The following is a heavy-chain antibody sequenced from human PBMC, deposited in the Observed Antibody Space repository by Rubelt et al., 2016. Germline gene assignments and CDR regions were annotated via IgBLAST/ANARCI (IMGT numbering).Heavy chain of an antibody. V-gene: IGHV4-38-2*02. CDR1: GDSISSYS. CDR3: ARDTKYGDYYFDL. J-gene: IGHJ4*02. D-gene: IGHD2-21*02. Sequence: QVQLQESGPGLVKTSETLSLTCTVSGDSISSYSWSWIKQTTGKGLEGIGSMYHSGTTYCTPSHTSRVTIAVDTSKNQISRKLSSVTAADTAVYYCARDTKYGDYYFDLWGQGTLVTVSS. CDR2: MYHSGTT.